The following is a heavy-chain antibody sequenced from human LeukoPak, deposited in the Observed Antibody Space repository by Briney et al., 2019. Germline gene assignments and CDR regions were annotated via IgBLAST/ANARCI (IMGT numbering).Heavy chain of an antibody. V-gene: IGHV3-48*01. D-gene: IGHD3-10*01. CDR1: GFTFSSYS. CDR3: ARDLLLVRGVSDY. Sequence: GGSLRLSCAASGFTFSSYSMNWVRQAPGKGLEWVSYISSSSSTIYYADSVKGRFTISRDNAKNSLYLQMNSLRAEDTAVYYCARDLLLVRGVSDYWGQGTLVTVSS. CDR2: ISSSSSTI. J-gene: IGHJ4*02.